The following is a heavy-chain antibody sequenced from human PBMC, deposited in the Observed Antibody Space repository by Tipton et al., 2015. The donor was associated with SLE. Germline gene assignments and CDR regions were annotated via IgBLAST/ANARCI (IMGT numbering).Heavy chain of an antibody. CDR3: AREGPYTSGWYEDY. Sequence: VQLVQSGGGLVQPGGSLRLFCAASGFTFSNYAMHWVRQAPGKGLEYVSSISGNGASRYYAASVKGRFIISRDNSKNTLYLQMGRLRAVDMGVYYCAREGPYTSGWYEDYWGLGTLVTVSS. D-gene: IGHD6-19*01. CDR2: ISGNGASR. V-gene: IGHV3-64*07. CDR1: GFTFSNYA. J-gene: IGHJ4*02.